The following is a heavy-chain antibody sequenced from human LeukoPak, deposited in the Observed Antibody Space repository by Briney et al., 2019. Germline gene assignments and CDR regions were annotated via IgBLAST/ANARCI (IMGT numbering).Heavy chain of an antibody. Sequence: AGGSLRLSCAASGFTFSSYEMNWVRQAPGKGLEWVSYISSSGSTIYHADSVKGRFTISRDNAKNSLYLQMNSLGAEDTAVYYCAELGITMIGGVWGKGTTVTISS. CDR1: GFTFSSYE. D-gene: IGHD3-10*02. CDR2: ISSSGSTI. J-gene: IGHJ6*04. CDR3: AELGITMIGGV. V-gene: IGHV3-48*03.